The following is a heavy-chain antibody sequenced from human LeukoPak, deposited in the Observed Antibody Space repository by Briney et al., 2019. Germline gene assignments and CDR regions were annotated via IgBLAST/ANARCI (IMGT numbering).Heavy chain of an antibody. J-gene: IGHJ3*02. CDR2: IIQDGSEK. CDR3: AKGDDAFDI. CDR1: GFSFSSYW. V-gene: IGHV3-7*03. Sequence: GGSLRLSCAASGFSFSSYWMSWVRQAPGKGLEWVAYIIQDGSEKYYLDSVKGRFTISRDNAKNSLYLQMNSLRAEDMALYYCAKGDDAFDIWGQGTMVTVSS.